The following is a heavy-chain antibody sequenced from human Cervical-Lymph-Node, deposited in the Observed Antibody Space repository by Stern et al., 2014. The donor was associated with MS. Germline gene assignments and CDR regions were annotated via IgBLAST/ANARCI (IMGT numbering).Heavy chain of an antibody. CDR3: ARSGGSF. V-gene: IGHV1-18*01. CDR1: GYTFTTYG. CDR2: NSTNNGNT. Sequence: QVQLLQSGPAVKKPGASVKVSCKASGYTFTTYGINWVRQAPGQGLEWMGCNSTNNGNTHYAKNIQGRVTMTTDTSTTTAYMELRSLRSDDTAVYYCARSGGSFWGRGTLVTVSS. D-gene: IGHD3-16*01. J-gene: IGHJ4*02.